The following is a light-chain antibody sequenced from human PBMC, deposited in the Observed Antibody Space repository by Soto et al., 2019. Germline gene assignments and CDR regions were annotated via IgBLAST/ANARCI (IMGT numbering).Light chain of an antibody. CDR2: EVT. CDR1: ASDIGSYDY. J-gene: IGLJ3*02. CDR3: ASYTGSTTRWV. Sequence: QSALTQPASVSGSPGQSITVSCTGTASDIGSYDYVSWYQHHPGKAPKLLIYEVTNRPSGVSNRFSGSKSDYTASLTISGLQAEDEGHYYCASYTGSTTRWVFGGGTQLTV. V-gene: IGLV2-14*01.